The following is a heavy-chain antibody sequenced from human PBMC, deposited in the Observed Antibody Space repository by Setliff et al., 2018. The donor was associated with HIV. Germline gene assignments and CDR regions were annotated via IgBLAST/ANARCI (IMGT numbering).Heavy chain of an antibody. V-gene: IGHV1-3*01. CDR1: GYTFTSYA. D-gene: IGHD6-19*01. CDR2: INAGNGNT. J-gene: IGHJ5*02. Sequence: ASVKVSCKASGYTFTSYAMHWVRQAPGQRLEWMGWINAGNGNTKYSQKFQGRVTITRDTSASTAYMELSSLRSEDTAVYYCAREPSGWYFKDNWFDPWGQGTLVTVSS. CDR3: AREPSGWYFKDNWFDP.